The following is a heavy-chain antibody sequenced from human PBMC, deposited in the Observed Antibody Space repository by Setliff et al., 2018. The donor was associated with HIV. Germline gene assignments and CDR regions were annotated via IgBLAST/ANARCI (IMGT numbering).Heavy chain of an antibody. CDR2: IHYSGST. D-gene: IGHD6-13*01. Sequence: SETLSLTCTVSGGSISRSSYYWGWIRQPPGKGLEWIGSIHYSGSTYYNPSLKSRVTISVDTSENQFSLKLSSVTAADTAVYYCARDGYSSSWYVISGSFDYWGQGILVTVSS. CDR1: GGSISRSSYY. CDR3: ARDGYSSSWYVISGSFDY. J-gene: IGHJ4*02. V-gene: IGHV4-39*07.